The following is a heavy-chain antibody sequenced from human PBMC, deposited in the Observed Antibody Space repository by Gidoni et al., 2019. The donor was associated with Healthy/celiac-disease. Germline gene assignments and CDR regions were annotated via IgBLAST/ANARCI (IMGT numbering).Heavy chain of an antibody. CDR2: IYTSGST. V-gene: IGHV4-61*02. J-gene: IGHJ4*02. Sequence: QVQLQESCPGLVKPSQTLSLTCPVPGGSISSGSYYWSWIRLPAGKGLEWIGRIYTSGSTNYNPSLKSRVTISVDTSKNQFSLKLSSVTAADTAVYYCARDGAGIAGEFDYWGQGTLVTVSS. CDR3: ARDGAGIAGEFDY. CDR1: GGSISSGSYY. D-gene: IGHD6-19*01.